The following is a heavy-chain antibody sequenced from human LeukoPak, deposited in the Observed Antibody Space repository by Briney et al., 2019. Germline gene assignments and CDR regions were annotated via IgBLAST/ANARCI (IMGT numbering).Heavy chain of an antibody. CDR2: INPDSGGT. CDR1: GYTFTGYY. Sequence: ASVKVSCKASGYTFTGYYMHWVRQAPGQGLEWMGWINPDSGGTNYAQKFQGWVTMTRDTSVSTAYMELSRLRSDDTAVYYCLLVATSLGDAFDIWGQGTMVTVSS. CDR3: LLVATSLGDAFDI. J-gene: IGHJ3*02. V-gene: IGHV1-2*04. D-gene: IGHD2-15*01.